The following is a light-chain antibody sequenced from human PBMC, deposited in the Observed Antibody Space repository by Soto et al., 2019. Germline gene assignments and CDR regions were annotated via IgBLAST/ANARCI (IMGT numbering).Light chain of an antibody. Sequence: EIVLTQSPGTLSLSPGERATLSCRASQSVSSNNLAWYQQRPGQAPRVVIYGASTRATGIPERFSGSGSGTDFTLTISSLQSEDYAVYYCHQYNNWPPWTFGQGTKVDIK. V-gene: IGKV3D-15*01. J-gene: IGKJ1*01. CDR1: QSVSSN. CDR3: HQYNNWPPWT. CDR2: GAS.